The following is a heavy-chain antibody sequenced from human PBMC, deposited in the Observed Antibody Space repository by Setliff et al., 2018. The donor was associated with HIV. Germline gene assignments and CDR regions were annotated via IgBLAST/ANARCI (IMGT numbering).Heavy chain of an antibody. CDR1: GGTFSSFA. J-gene: IGHJ3*02. CDR3: AGPRGDEAFDI. V-gene: IGHV1-69*10. Sequence: SVKVSCKASGGTFSSFAINWVRQAPGQGLEWLGGIITVIGMAEYSQKFQGRVTMTADESTSTAYMELSSLRSDDTAVYYCAGPRGDEAFDIWGQGTMVTVSS. CDR2: IITVIGMA. D-gene: IGHD3-10*01.